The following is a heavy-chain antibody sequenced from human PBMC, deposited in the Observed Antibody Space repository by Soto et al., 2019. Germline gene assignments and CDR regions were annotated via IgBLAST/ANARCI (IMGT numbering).Heavy chain of an antibody. J-gene: IGHJ5*02. CDR1: GGSISSGDYY. Sequence: SETLSLTCTVSGGSISSGDYYWSWIRQPPGKGLEWIGYIYYSGSTYYNPSLKSRITISVDTSKNQFPLKLSSVTAADTAVYYCARERPDGARLDPWGQGTLVTVSS. CDR2: IYYSGST. V-gene: IGHV4-30-4*01. D-gene: IGHD6-6*01. CDR3: ARERPDGARLDP.